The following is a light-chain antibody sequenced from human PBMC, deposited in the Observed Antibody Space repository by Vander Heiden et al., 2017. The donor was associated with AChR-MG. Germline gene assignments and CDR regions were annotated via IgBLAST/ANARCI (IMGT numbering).Light chain of an antibody. CDR2: DAS. J-gene: IGKJ4*01. Sequence: EIVLPQPPATLSLSPGERATPPCRASQTVSSYLAWYQQKPGQAPRLLIYDASNRAAGIPARFSGSGSGTDFTLTISSLEPEDFAVYCCQQRSNWPLTFGGGTKVEIK. CDR3: QQRSNWPLT. V-gene: IGKV3-11*01. CDR1: QTVSSY.